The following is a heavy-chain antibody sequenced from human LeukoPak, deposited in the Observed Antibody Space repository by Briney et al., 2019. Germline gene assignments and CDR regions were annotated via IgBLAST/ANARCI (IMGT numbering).Heavy chain of an antibody. J-gene: IGHJ4*02. V-gene: IGHV1-69*06. CDR3: ASQYTTDLTNDY. D-gene: IGHD4-17*01. Sequence: ASVKVSCKASGGTFSSYAISWVRQAPGQGLEWMGGIIPIFGTANYAQKFQGRVTITADKSTSTAYMELSSLRSEDTAVYYCASQYTTDLTNDYWGQGTLVTVSA. CDR2: IIPIFGTA. CDR1: GGTFSSYA.